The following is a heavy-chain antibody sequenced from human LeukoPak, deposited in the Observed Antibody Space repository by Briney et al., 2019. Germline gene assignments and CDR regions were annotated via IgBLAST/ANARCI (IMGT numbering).Heavy chain of an antibody. J-gene: IGHJ4*02. CDR2: ISGSGGST. Sequence: GGSLRLSCAASGFTFSSYAMSWVRQAPGKGLEWVSSISGSGGSTYYADSVKGRFTISRDNSKNTLYLQMNSLRAEDTAVYYCAKGVTMVRGVIMDYWRQRTLVTVSS. CDR1: GFTFSSYA. D-gene: IGHD3-10*01. CDR3: AKGVTMVRGVIMDY. V-gene: IGHV3-23*01.